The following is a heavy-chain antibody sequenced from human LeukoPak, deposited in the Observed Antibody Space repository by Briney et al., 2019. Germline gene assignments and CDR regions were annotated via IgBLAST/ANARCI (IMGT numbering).Heavy chain of an antibody. CDR1: GGSIRSYC. D-gene: IGHD4-17*01. J-gene: IGHJ2*01. Sequence: SETLSLTCTVSGGSIRSYCWSWIRQPPGKGLERIGYIYYSGITNYNPSLKSRVTISVDTSKNQFSLKLSSVTAADTAVYYCARNGQGDYTDFDLWGRGTLVTVSS. CDR2: IYYSGIT. V-gene: IGHV4-59*01. CDR3: ARNGQGDYTDFDL.